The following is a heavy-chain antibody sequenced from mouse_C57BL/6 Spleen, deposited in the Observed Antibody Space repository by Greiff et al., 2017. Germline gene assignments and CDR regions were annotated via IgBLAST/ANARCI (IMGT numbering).Heavy chain of an antibody. Sequence: QVQLQQSGADLVRPGTSVKVSCKASGYAFTNYVIEWVQQRPGQGLEWIGVINPGSGGTYYNEKFKGKVTLTADKSSSTAYMQLGSLTAEDSAVYFCARDGSSYVDYWGQGTTLTVSS. V-gene: IGHV1-54*01. CDR1: GYAFTNYV. CDR2: INPGSGGT. D-gene: IGHD1-1*01. J-gene: IGHJ2*01. CDR3: ARDGSSYVDY.